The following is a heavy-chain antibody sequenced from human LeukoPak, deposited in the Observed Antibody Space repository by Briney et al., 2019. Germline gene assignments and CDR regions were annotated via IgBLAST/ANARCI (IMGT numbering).Heavy chain of an antibody. D-gene: IGHD5-24*01. J-gene: IGHJ6*03. CDR3: ARAPRRDYYYYMDV. Sequence: SETLSLTCTVSGGSISSSSYYWGWIRQPPGKGLEWIGSIYYSGSTYYNPSLKSRVTISVDTSKNQFSLKLSSVTAADTAVYYCARAPRRDYYYYMDVWGKGTTVTVSS. CDR2: IYYSGST. CDR1: GGSISSSSYY. V-gene: IGHV4-39*07.